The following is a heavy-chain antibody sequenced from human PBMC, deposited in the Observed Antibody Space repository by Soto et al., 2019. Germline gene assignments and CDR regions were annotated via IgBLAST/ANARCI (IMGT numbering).Heavy chain of an antibody. CDR1: GDSVSSNSAA. D-gene: IGHD6-13*01. CDR2: TYYRSKWYN. Sequence: SQTLSLTCAISGDSVSSNSAAWNWIRQSPSRGLEWLGRTYYRSKWYNDYAVSVKSRITINPDTSKNQFSLQLNSVTPEDTAVYYCARVIAAAGTRLDYYYYGMDVWGQGTTVTVSS. V-gene: IGHV6-1*01. CDR3: ARVIAAAGTRLDYYYYGMDV. J-gene: IGHJ6*02.